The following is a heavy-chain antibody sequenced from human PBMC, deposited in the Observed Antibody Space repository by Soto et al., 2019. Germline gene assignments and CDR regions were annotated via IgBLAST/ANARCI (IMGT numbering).Heavy chain of an antibody. Sequence: QVQLVESGGGVVQPGRSLRLSCEASGFTFRNYAVHWVRQAPGKGLEWVAVISYDETTKYNTDSVKGRFTISRDNSNNMVFLQMTSLRAEDTAVYYCARGRHIGSLSLGTYNWFDPWGQGTLVTVSS. V-gene: IGHV3-30-3*01. CDR1: GFTFRNYA. D-gene: IGHD1-26*01. CDR2: ISYDETTK. J-gene: IGHJ5*02. CDR3: ARGRHIGSLSLGTYNWFDP.